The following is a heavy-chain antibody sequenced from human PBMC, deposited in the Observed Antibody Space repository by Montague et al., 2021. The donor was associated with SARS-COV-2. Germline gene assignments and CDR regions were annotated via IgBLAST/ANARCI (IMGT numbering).Heavy chain of an antibody. Sequence: SLRLSCAASGFTFSSYAMHWVRQAPGRGLEWVAVISTGVNNIYYADSVKGRFTISRDDSKNTLYLQMNDLRVEDTAVYYCAKDQWIGYSEFDYWGRGTLVTVSS. CDR2: ISTGVNNI. CDR1: GFTFSSYA. J-gene: IGHJ4*02. D-gene: IGHD2-21*01. V-gene: IGHV3-30*04. CDR3: AKDQWIGYSEFDY.